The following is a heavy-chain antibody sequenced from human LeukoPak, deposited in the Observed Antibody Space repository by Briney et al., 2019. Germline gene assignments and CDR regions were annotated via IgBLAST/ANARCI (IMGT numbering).Heavy chain of an antibody. CDR2: IYHSGST. CDR3: ARASTFTDNWFDP. Sequence: SETLSLTCAVSGGSISSGGYSWSWIRQPPGKGLEWIGYIYHSGSTYYNPSLKSRVTISVDRSKNQFSLKLSSVTAADTAVYCCARASTFTDNWFDPWGQGTLVTVSS. CDR1: GGSISSGGYS. V-gene: IGHV4-30-2*01. D-gene: IGHD2-2*01. J-gene: IGHJ5*02.